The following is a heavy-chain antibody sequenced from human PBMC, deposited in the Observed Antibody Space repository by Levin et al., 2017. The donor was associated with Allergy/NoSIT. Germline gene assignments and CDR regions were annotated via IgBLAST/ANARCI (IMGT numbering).Heavy chain of an antibody. Sequence: SVKVSCKASGGTFSSYAISWVRQAPGQGLEWMGGIIPIFGTANYAQKFQGRVTITADESTSTAYMELSSLRSEDTAVYYCARGRDIVVVPAAILLDYWGQGTLVTVSS. D-gene: IGHD2-2*01. CDR3: ARGRDIVVVPAAILLDY. CDR1: GGTFSSYA. CDR2: IIPIFGTA. J-gene: IGHJ4*02. V-gene: IGHV1-69*13.